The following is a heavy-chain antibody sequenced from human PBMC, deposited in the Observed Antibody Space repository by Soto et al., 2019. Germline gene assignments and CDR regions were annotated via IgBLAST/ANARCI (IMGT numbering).Heavy chain of an antibody. D-gene: IGHD3-9*01. CDR3: ARVRPLRYFDWFNTFDY. J-gene: IGHJ4*02. CDR1: GGSFSGYY. CDR2: INHSGST. Sequence: SETLSLTCAVYGGSFSGYYWSWIRQPPGKGLEWIGEINHSGSTNYNPSLKSRVTISVDTSKNQFSLKLSSVTAADTAVYYCARVRPLRYFDWFNTFDYWGQGTLVTVSS. V-gene: IGHV4-34*01.